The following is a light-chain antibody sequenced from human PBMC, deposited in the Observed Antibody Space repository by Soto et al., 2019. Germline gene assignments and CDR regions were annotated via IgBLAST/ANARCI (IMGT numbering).Light chain of an antibody. CDR1: QSISNS. Sequence: DIQMTQSPSTLSASVGDRVTITCRASQSISNSLAWYQQKPGKAPKLLIYKASSLESGVPSRFSGRGSGTEFTLTINSLQPDDFATYYCQHYNDYSPYTFGQGTKLEIK. J-gene: IGKJ2*01. CDR2: KAS. V-gene: IGKV1-5*03. CDR3: QHYNDYSPYT.